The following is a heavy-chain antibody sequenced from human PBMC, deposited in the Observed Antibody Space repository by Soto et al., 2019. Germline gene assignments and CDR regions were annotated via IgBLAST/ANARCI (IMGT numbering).Heavy chain of an antibody. V-gene: IGHV3-23*01. D-gene: IGHD1-1*01. CDR1: GFIINRDA. Sequence: GGSLRLSCAASGFIINRDALSWVRQAPGKGLEWVAAINDRGDTTHYADSVKGRFTISRDTSKNTLYLQMNTLRAEDTAVYYCAKDKPGTTSFDYWGRGTLVTVSS. CDR2: INDRGDTT. CDR3: AKDKPGTTSFDY. J-gene: IGHJ4*02.